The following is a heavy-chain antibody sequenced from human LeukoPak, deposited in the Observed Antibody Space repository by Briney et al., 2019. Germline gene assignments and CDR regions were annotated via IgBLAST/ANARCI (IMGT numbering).Heavy chain of an antibody. CDR1: VYTCTKYG. D-gene: IGHD6-6*01. V-gene: IGHV1-18*01. CDR3: ARGRGVYASSSTTFDY. J-gene: IGHJ4*02. Sequence: ASVKVSCKASVYTCTKYGITWVRQAPGQGLEWMGWISPYNGNRNYAQELQDRVTMTTDTSTSTAYMELRSLRSDDTAVYYCARGRGVYASSSTTFDYWGQGTLVTVSS. CDR2: ISPYNGNR.